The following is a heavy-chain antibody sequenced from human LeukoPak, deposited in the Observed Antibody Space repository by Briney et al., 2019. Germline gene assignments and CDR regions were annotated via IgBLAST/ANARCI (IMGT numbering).Heavy chain of an antibody. D-gene: IGHD6-19*01. V-gene: IGHV3-33*08. Sequence: GGSLRLSCAASGFTFNSYAIHWVRQAPGKGLEWVARLVYDARSDYANSVKGRFSISRDDSKNTLFLDMSNLRVEDTALYYCARDLSAAFDFWGQGVLVTVSS. CDR3: ARDLSAAFDF. CDR2: LVYDARS. CDR1: GFTFNSYA. J-gene: IGHJ4*02.